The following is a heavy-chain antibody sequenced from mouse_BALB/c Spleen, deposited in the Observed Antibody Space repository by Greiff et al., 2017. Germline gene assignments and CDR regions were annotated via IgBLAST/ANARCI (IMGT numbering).Heavy chain of an antibody. CDR1: GFSLTSYG. Sequence: VQLQESGPGLVAPSQSLSITCTVSGFSLTSYGVHWVRQPPGKGLEWLGVIWAGGSTNYNSALMSRLSISKDNSKSQVFLKMNSLQTDDTAMYYCARDDTMIRSSFAYWGQGTLVTVSA. D-gene: IGHD2-4*01. J-gene: IGHJ3*01. CDR3: ARDDTMIRSSFAY. V-gene: IGHV2-9*02. CDR2: IWAGGST.